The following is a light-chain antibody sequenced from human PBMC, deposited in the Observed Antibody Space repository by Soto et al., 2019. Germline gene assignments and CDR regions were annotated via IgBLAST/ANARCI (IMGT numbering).Light chain of an antibody. CDR2: DAS. CDR3: QQYNSYSYT. Sequence: LSASVGDRVTITCRASQSISSWLAWYQQKPGKAPKLLIYDASSLESGVPSRFSGSGSGTEFTLTISSLQPDDFATYYCQQYNSYSYTFGQGTQL. J-gene: IGKJ2*01. V-gene: IGKV1-5*01. CDR1: QSISSW.